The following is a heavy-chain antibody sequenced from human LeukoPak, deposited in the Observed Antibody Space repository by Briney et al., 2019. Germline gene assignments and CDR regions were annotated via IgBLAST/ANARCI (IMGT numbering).Heavy chain of an antibody. CDR1: GGTFSSYA. D-gene: IGHD2-2*02. V-gene: IGHV1-69*01. J-gene: IGHJ5*02. Sequence: SVKVSCKASGGTFSSYAISWVRQAPRQGLEWMGGIIPIFGAANYAQKFQGRVTITADESTSTAYMELSSLRSEDTAVYYCARLYCSSTSCYTDNWFDPWGQGTLVTVSS. CDR3: ARLYCSSTSCYTDNWFDP. CDR2: IIPIFGAA.